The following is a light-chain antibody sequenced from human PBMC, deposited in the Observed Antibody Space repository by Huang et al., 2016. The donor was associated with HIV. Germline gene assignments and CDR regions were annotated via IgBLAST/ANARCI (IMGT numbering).Light chain of an antibody. CDR1: RSILYNSNNKNY. J-gene: IGKJ3*01. V-gene: IGKV4-1*01. CDR2: WES. Sequence: DIVLTQSPDSLAVSLGERATINCSSSRSILYNSNNKNYLAWHQQKPGQSPKLLIYWESTREAWVPDRFSGSGSETDFTLTISSLQAEDVAVYFCQQYYTTPGTFGPGTTVHIK. CDR3: QQYYTTPGT.